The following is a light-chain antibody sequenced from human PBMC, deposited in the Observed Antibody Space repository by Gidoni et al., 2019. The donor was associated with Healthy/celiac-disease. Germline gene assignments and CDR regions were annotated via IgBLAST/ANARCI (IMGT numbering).Light chain of an antibody. CDR3: SSYTSSSTGV. Sequence: QSALTQPASVSGSPGQSITISCTVTSSDVGGYNYVSWYQQHTGKAPKLMIYDVSTRPSGVSKRFSGSKSGNTASLTISGLQAEDEADYYGSSYTSSSTGVFGTGTKVTVL. J-gene: IGLJ1*01. CDR1: SSDVGGYNY. CDR2: DVS. V-gene: IGLV2-14*03.